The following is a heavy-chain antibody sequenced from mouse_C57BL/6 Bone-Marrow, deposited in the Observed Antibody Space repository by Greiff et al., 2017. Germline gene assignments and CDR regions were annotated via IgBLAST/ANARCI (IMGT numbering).Heavy chain of an antibody. V-gene: IGHV1-39*01. CDR2: INPNYGTT. CDR3: ARRRETAQGRGAMDY. CDR1: GYSFTDYN. J-gene: IGHJ4*01. D-gene: IGHD3-2*02. Sequence: VHVKQSGPELVKPGASVKISCKASGYSFTDYNMNWVKQSNGKSLEWIGVINPNYGTTSYNQKFKGKATLTVDQSSSTAYMQLNSLTSEDSAVYYCARRRETAQGRGAMDYWGQGTSVTVSS.